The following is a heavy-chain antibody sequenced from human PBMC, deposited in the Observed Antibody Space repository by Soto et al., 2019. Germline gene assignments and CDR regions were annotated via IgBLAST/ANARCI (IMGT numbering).Heavy chain of an antibody. Sequence: QLQLQESGPGLVKPSETLSLTCTVSGGSISSGSHYWGWIRQPPGKGLEWIGSIYYSGSTYYNPSLKSRVTISVDTSKNQFSLKLSSVTAADTAVYYCARPDDSSGYSFDYWGQGTLVTVSS. CDR1: GGSISSGSHY. D-gene: IGHD3-22*01. CDR2: IYYSGST. V-gene: IGHV4-39*01. CDR3: ARPDDSSGYSFDY. J-gene: IGHJ4*02.